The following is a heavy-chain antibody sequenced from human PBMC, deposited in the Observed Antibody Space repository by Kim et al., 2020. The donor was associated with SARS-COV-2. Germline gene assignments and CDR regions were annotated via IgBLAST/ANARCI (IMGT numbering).Heavy chain of an antibody. CDR3: ATEGATICGGVLRIYKALDV. Sequence: ASVKVSCKLSGYTLSEFSIHWVRQAPGKGLEWMGSFDPIDDEPIYAQKFQGRVTVTEETSTNTVYMYLSSLRSEDTAVYYCATEGATICGGVLRIYKALDVWGQGTTVTVSS. D-gene: IGHD3-3*01. CDR2: FDPIDDEP. V-gene: IGHV1-24*01. CDR1: GYTLSEFS. J-gene: IGHJ6*02.